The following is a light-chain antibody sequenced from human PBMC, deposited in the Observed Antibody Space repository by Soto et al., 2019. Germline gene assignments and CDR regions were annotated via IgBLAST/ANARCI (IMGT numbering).Light chain of an antibody. CDR2: NSN. Sequence: QSVLTQPPSASGTPGQRVIISCSGSSSNIGSNYVYWYQQLPGTAPKLLIYNSNQRPSGVPDRFSGSRSGTSASLAISGLRSDDESDYYCNSYTSNNTYVFGTGTKLTVL. V-gene: IGLV1-47*02. J-gene: IGLJ1*01. CDR1: SSNIGSNY. CDR3: NSYTSNNTYV.